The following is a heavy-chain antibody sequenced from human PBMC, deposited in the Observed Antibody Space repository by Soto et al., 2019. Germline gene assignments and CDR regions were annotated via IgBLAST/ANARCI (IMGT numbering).Heavy chain of an antibody. D-gene: IGHD2-21*01. V-gene: IGHV4-30-4*01. CDR1: GGSISSGDYY. J-gene: IGHJ5*02. CDR3: ARLGAYYQSLDP. Sequence: SETLSLTCTVSGGSISSGDYYWSWIRQPPGKGLEWIGYIYYSGSTYYNPSLKSRVTISLETSKSQLSLRLDSVTAADTAVYYCARLGAYYQSLDPWGPGTLVTVSS. CDR2: IYYSGST.